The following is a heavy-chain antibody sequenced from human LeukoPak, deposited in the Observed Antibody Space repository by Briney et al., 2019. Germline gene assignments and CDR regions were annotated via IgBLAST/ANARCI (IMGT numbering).Heavy chain of an antibody. Sequence: ASVNVSCKASGYTFTSYAMNWVRQAPGQGLEWMGLINPSGGSTSYAQKFQSRVTMTRDMSTSTVYMELSSLRSEDTAVYYCARDWGGTSMDYWGQGTLVTVSS. V-gene: IGHV1-46*01. J-gene: IGHJ4*02. CDR2: INPSGGST. CDR1: GYTFTSYA. CDR3: ARDWGGTSMDY. D-gene: IGHD3-16*01.